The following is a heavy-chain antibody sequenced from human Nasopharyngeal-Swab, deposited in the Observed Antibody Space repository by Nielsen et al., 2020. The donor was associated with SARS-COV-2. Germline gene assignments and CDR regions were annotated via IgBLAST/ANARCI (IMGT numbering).Heavy chain of an antibody. CDR3: ARAHYGGTYYYYYGMDV. Sequence: GGSLRLSCAASGFTSSSYDMPWVRQVTGKGLEWVSAIGTAGDTYYPGSAKGRFTISRENAKNSLYLQMNSLRAGDTAVYYCARAHYGGTYYYYYGMDVWGQGTTVTVSS. CDR2: IGTAGDT. J-gene: IGHJ6*02. V-gene: IGHV3-13*01. D-gene: IGHD4-23*01. CDR1: GFTSSSYD.